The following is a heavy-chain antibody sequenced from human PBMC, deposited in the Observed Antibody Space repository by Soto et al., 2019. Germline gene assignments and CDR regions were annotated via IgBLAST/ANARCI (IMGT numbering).Heavy chain of an antibody. CDR2: MNPNSGNT. J-gene: IGHJ6*03. V-gene: IGHV1-8*01. CDR3: ATHPLDGYGDYVPGYYYYYMDV. Sequence: QVQLVQSGAEVKKPGASVKVSCKASGYTFTSYDINWVRQATGQGLEWMGWMNPNSGNTGYAQKFQGRVTMTRNTAISTADMELSSLRSEDTAVYYCATHPLDGYGDYVPGYYYYYMDVWGKGTTVTVSS. CDR1: GYTFTSYD. D-gene: IGHD4-17*01.